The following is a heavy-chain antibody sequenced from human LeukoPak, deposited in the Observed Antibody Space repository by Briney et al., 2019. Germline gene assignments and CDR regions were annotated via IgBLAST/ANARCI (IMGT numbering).Heavy chain of an antibody. CDR1: GFTFSSYA. V-gene: IGHV3-23*01. CDR2: ISGSGGRT. Sequence: GGSLRLSCAASGFTFSSYAMSWVCQAPGKGLEWVSAISGSGGRTYYADSVKGRFTISRDNSKNTLYLQMNSLRAEDTAVYYCAKERGDTYGHELFDYWGQGTLVTVSS. D-gene: IGHD5-18*01. CDR3: AKERGDTYGHELFDY. J-gene: IGHJ4*02.